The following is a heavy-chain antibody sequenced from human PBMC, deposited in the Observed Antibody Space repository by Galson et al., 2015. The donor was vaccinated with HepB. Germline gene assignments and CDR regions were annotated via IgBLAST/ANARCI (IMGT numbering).Heavy chain of an antibody. CDR2: ISYDGSNK. D-gene: IGHD6-19*01. CDR3: AKEGGIDIAVAGTGAFDI. CDR1: GFTFSSYG. J-gene: IGHJ3*02. V-gene: IGHV3-30*18. Sequence: SLRLSCAASGFTFSSYGMHWVRQAPGKGLEWVAVISYDGSNKYYADSVKGRFTISRDNSKNTLYLQMNSLRAEDTAVYYCAKEGGIDIAVAGTGAFDIWGQGTMVTVSS.